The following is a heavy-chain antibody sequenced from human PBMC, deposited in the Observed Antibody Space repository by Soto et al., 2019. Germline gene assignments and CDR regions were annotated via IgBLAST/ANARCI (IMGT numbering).Heavy chain of an antibody. CDR1: GFSFSDYY. CDR2: TRNKASSYTT. D-gene: IGHD3-22*01. J-gene: IGHJ4*02. CDR3: AREGSSSGPDYEY. V-gene: IGHV3-72*01. Sequence: EVQLVESGGGLVQPGGSLRLSCAASGFSFSDYYINWVRQAPGKGLEWVGRTRNKASSYTTDYAAFVKGRCTISRDDSKNLIDLQMNSLKTEDTAVYYCAREGSSSGPDYEYWGQGTLVTVSS.